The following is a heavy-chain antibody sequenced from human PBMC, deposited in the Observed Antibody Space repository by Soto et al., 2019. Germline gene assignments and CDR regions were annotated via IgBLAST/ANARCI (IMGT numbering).Heavy chain of an antibody. CDR1: GYTFTGYY. CDR2: ISPNNGKT. V-gene: IGHV1-18*04. J-gene: IGHJ4*02. CDR3: ARIFLPGYPDY. D-gene: IGHD5-18*01. Sequence: ASVKVSCKASGYTFTGYYMHWVRQAPGQGLEWMGWISPNNGKTRYTQRLQDRITMTTDTSTNTAYMELRSLRSDDTAMCFCARIFLPGYPDYWGQGTLVTVSS.